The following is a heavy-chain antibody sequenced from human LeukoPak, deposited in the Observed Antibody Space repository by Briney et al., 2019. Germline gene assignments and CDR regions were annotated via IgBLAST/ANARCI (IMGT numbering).Heavy chain of an antibody. V-gene: IGHV3-23*01. CDR2: INERGDDT. J-gene: IGHJ6*02. CDR1: GFTFSSHA. Sequence: GGSLRLSCAASGFTFSSHAMGWVRQAPGKGLEWGSSINERGDDTYYADSVKGRFTISRDNSKNTLFLQMNSLRAEDTAVYYCVRGLVGIIHYAMDVWGQGTTVTVSS. D-gene: IGHD6-6*01. CDR3: VRGLVGIIHYAMDV.